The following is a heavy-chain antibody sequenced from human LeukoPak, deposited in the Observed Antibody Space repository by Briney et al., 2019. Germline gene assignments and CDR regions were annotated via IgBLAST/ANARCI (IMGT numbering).Heavy chain of an antibody. J-gene: IGHJ4*02. D-gene: IGHD3-3*01. V-gene: IGHV3-23*01. CDR3: AKVEGFWSGYSYFDY. CDR1: GFTFSSYA. CDR2: ISGSGGST. Sequence: QAGGSLRLSCAASGFTFSSYAMGWVRQAPGKGLEWVSAISGSGGSTYYADSVKGRFTISRDNSKNTLYLQMNSLRAEDTAVYYCAKVEGFWSGYSYFDYWGQGTLVTVSS.